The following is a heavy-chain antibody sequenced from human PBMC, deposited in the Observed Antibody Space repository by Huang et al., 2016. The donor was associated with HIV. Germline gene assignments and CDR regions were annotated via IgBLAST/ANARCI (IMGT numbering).Heavy chain of an antibody. CDR2: VYFLGNT. D-gene: IGHD2-2*03. J-gene: IGHJ6*02. V-gene: IGHV4-39*02. Sequence: QLRESGPGLVTPSETLSLTCSASGTSMTSSPFYWGWFRQPPGRGLEWIGSVYFLGNTYYSPYLKSRVTISIDTANNQYAMWLISVTAADTAVYFCAREVRSVDTDRPDGYYYRGLDVWGQGTTVIVSS. CDR3: AREVRSVDTDRPDGYYYRGLDV. CDR1: GTSMTSSPFY.